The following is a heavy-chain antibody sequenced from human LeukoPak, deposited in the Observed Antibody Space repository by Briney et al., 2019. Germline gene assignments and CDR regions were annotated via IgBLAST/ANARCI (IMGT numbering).Heavy chain of an antibody. J-gene: IGHJ3*02. CDR1: GFTFSSYA. D-gene: IGHD2-15*01. V-gene: IGHV3-23*01. CDR2: ISGSGGST. Sequence: PGGSMRLSCAASGFTFSSYAMSWVRQAPGKGLEWVSAISGSGGSTYYADSVKGRFTISRDNAKNSLYLQMNSLRAEDTAVYYCARDRIDQGSVAFDIWGQGTMVTVSS. CDR3: ARDRIDQGSVAFDI.